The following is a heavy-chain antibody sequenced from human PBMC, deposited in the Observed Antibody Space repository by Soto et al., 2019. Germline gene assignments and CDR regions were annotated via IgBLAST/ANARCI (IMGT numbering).Heavy chain of an antibody. J-gene: IGHJ4*02. Sequence: QVQLVQSGAEVTKPGSSVKVSCKASGGTFSSYSINWVRQAPGQGLEWMGEIIPIFGTANYAQKFQGRVTITADESTSTAYMELISLRSADTAVYYCARDGGRHSGGIDYWGQGTLVTVSS. CDR3: ARDGGRHSGGIDY. V-gene: IGHV1-69*01. CDR2: IIPIFGTA. D-gene: IGHD1-26*01. CDR1: GGTFSSYS.